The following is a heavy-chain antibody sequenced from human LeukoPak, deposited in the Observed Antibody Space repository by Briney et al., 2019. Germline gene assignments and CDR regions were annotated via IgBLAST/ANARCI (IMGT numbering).Heavy chain of an antibody. J-gene: IGHJ2*01. CDR2: ISSSSSFI. CDR3: AREGFNWYFDL. V-gene: IGHV3-21*01. CDR1: GFTFSSHT. Sequence: GGSLRLSCAASGFTFSSHTVTWVRQAPGRGLEWVSSISSSSSFIHCADSVRGRFTISRDNAKNSLYLQMNSLRAEDTAVYYCAREGFNWYFDLWGRGTLVTVSS.